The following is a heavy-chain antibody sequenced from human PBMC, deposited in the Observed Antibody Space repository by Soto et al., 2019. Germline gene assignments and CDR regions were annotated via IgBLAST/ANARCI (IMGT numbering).Heavy chain of an antibody. J-gene: IGHJ3*02. CDR1: GGSISSYY. V-gene: IGHV4-59*01. D-gene: IGHD1-26*01. CDR2: VYYSGNT. CDR3: AREVVGAHDAIDI. Sequence: SETLSLTCTVSGGSISSYYWSWIRQPPGKGLEWIGYVYYSGNTNYNPSLKSRVTISIDTSKNQFSLKLSSVTAADTAVYYCAREVVGAHDAIDISGQATMVTVSS.